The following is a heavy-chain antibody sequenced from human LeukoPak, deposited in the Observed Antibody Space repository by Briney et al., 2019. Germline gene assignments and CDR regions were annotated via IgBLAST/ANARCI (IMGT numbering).Heavy chain of an antibody. CDR2: IYYSGST. CDR1: GGSISNSAYY. V-gene: IGHV4-39*01. CDR3: ARPWVSVAGTSHDDY. D-gene: IGHD6-19*01. J-gene: IGHJ4*02. Sequence: SETLSLTCTVSGGSISNSAYYWGWIRQPPGKGLEWIGSIYYSGSTYYNPSLKSRVTISVDTSMNQFSLKLSSVTAADTAVYYCARPWVSVAGTSHDDYWGQGTLVTVSS.